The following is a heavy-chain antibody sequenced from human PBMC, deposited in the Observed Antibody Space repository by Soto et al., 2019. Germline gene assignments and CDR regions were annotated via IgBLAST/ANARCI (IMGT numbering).Heavy chain of an antibody. J-gene: IGHJ2*01. CDR3: AQTLGLAVSGPGRFDL. V-gene: IGHV1-69*12. CDR1: GGTFSRFA. Sequence: QVQLVQSGTEVKKPGSSVKVSCKASGGTFSRFAINGGRQAPGRGLKWRGGITPTFGTPNYAQKFQVRVTITADGATKTAYMEMRRLRSEDTAVYYCAQTLGLAVSGPGRFDLWGRGTLVTVTS. D-gene: IGHD6-19*01. CDR2: ITPTFGTP.